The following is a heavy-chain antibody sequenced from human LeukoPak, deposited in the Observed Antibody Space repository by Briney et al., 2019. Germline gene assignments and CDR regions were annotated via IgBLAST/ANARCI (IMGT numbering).Heavy chain of an antibody. V-gene: IGHV3-64*01. J-gene: IGHJ3*02. Sequence: GGSLRLSCAASGFTFSSYAMHWVRQAPGKGLEYVSAISSNGGSTYYANSVKGRFTISRDNSKNTLYLQMGSLRAEDMAVYYCARGIAAAAGTAIYVDAFDIWGQGTMVTVSS. CDR1: GFTFSSYA. CDR2: ISSNGGST. CDR3: ARGIAAAAGTAIYVDAFDI. D-gene: IGHD6-13*01.